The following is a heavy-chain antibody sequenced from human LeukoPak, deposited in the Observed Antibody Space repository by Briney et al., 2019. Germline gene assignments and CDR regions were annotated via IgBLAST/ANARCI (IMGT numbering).Heavy chain of an antibody. CDR1: GLTFSSYS. J-gene: IGHJ4*02. CDR2: ISSSSSYI. CDR3: ARADIVVVVAATRPDY. Sequence: GSLRLSCAASGLTFSSYSMNWVRQAPGKGLEWVSSISSSSSYIYYADSVKGRFTISRDNAKNSLYLQMNSLRAEDTAVYYCARADIVVVVAATRPDYWGQGTLVTVSS. V-gene: IGHV3-21*04. D-gene: IGHD2-15*01.